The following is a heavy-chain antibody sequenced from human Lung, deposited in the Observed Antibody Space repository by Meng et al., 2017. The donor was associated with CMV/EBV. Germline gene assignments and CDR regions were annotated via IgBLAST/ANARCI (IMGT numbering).Heavy chain of an antibody. D-gene: IGHD3-3*01. Sequence: SVKVSCKASGGPFSNYAVSWVRQAPGQGLEWMGGIIPMLEITNYAQKFQGRVTITAVKSTGTAFMELSSLRSDDTAVYYCARGGFWLGHYSWLDPWGQGXLVTVSS. CDR3: ARGGFWLGHYSWLDP. CDR2: IIPMLEIT. CDR1: GGPFSNYA. J-gene: IGHJ5*02. V-gene: IGHV1-69*10.